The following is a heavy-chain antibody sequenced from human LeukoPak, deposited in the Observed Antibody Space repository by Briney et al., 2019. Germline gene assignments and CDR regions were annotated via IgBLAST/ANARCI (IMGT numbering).Heavy chain of an antibody. CDR2: ISYYGSNK. V-gene: IGHV3-30*18. CDR1: GFTFSSYG. Sequence: GGSLRLSCAASGFTFSSYGMHWVRQAPGKGVEGVAVISYYGSNKYYADSVKGRFTLSRDNSKNTLYLQMNSLRAEDTAVYYCAKTRSSSWYYFDYWGQGALVTVSS. D-gene: IGHD6-13*01. J-gene: IGHJ4*02. CDR3: AKTRSSSWYYFDY.